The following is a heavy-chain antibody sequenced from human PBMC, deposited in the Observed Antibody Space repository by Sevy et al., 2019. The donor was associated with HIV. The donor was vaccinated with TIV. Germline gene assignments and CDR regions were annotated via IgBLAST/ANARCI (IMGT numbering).Heavy chain of an antibody. D-gene: IGHD4-17*01. CDR2: IIPIFGTA. Sequence: ASVKVSCKASGGTFSSYAISWVRQAPGQGLEWMGGIIPIFGTANYAQKFQGRVTITADESTSTAYMELSSLRSEDTAVYYCARAPWVQHDYGDYDVVFFFDYWGQGTLVTVSS. CDR3: ARAPWVQHDYGDYDVVFFFDY. J-gene: IGHJ4*02. CDR1: GGTFSSYA. V-gene: IGHV1-69*13.